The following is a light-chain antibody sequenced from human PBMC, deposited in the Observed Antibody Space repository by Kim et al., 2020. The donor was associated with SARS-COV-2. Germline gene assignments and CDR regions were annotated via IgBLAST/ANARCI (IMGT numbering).Light chain of an antibody. CDR1: ESISKY. CDR2: SIS. Sequence: ASVGDRVTITCRSSESISKYLNWYQQKPGKAPDLLIYSISTLQRGVPSRFSGSGSVTDFTLTISSLQPEDFATYFCQQSYVTPRTFGQGTKVDIK. V-gene: IGKV1-39*01. CDR3: QQSYVTPRT. J-gene: IGKJ1*01.